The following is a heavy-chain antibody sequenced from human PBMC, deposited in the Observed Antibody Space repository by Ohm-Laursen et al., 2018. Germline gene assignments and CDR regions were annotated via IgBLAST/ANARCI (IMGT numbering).Heavy chain of an antibody. CDR3: AKARTINGYLFDY. CDR1: GFTFSDYY. J-gene: IGHJ4*02. D-gene: IGHD3-22*01. CDR2: ISSSGSTI. V-gene: IGHV3-11*01. Sequence: SLRLSCAASGFTFSDYYMSWIRQAPGKGLEWVSYISSSGSTIYYADSVKGRFTISRDNSRNTLYLQMNSLRVEDTAVYYCAKARTINGYLFDYWGQGTVVTVSS.